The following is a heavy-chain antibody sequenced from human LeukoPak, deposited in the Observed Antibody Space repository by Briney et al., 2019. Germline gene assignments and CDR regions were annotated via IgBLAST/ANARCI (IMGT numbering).Heavy chain of an antibody. CDR3: TTLRSTATDY. D-gene: IGHD2-2*01. V-gene: IGHV3-15*01. Sequence: GGSLRLSCAASGLSFSNAWMSWVRQAPGKGLEWVGDIKSKTDGGTTDYAAPVKGRFTISRDDSKNTLYLKMNSLKTEDTAVYYCTTLRSTATDYWGQGTLVTVSS. J-gene: IGHJ4*02. CDR2: IKSKTDGGTT. CDR1: GLSFSNAW.